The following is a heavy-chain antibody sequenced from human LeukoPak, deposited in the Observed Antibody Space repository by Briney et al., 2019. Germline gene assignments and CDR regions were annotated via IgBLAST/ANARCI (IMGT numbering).Heavy chain of an antibody. CDR2: IKQDGSEK. CDR1: GFTFSSYW. CDR3: VRGSGSFYSWDY. J-gene: IGHJ4*02. Sequence: GGSLRLSCAASGFTFSSYWMSWVRQAPGKGLEWVANIKQDGSEKYYVDSVKGRFTISRDNAKNSLYLQMNSLRVEDTAVYYCVRGSGSFYSWDYWGQGTQVTVSS. V-gene: IGHV3-7*01. D-gene: IGHD3-10*01.